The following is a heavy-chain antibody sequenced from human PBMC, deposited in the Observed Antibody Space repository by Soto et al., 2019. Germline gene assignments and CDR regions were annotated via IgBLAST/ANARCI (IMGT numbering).Heavy chain of an antibody. J-gene: IGHJ4*02. Sequence: SVKVSCKASGGTFSSYTINWVRQAPGQGLEWMGRIIPILGISNYTQKFQGRVTLTADTSTSTAYMELSSLRSEDTAVYYCAREVCGGDCYDYWGQGTLVTVSS. CDR3: AREVCGGDCYDY. CDR2: IIPILGIS. V-gene: IGHV1-69*04. CDR1: GGTFSSYT. D-gene: IGHD2-21*01.